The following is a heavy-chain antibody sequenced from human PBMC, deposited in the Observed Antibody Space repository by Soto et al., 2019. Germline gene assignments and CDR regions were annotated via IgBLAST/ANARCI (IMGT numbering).Heavy chain of an antibody. CDR2: LYDVDGT. CDR1: GFTVSGKKY. J-gene: IGHJ3*02. V-gene: IGHV3-53*01. D-gene: IGHD1-1*01. CDR3: ASWHLQEHAYDI. Sequence: DVQRVASGGGLIQPGESLRLSCAACGFTVSGKKYMAWVRQPPGKGLEWVSALYDVDGTYYADSVKGRFTTSSDSSRTIVDRQIHSLRPDDTAVYFCASWHLQEHAYDIWGQGTTVTVSS.